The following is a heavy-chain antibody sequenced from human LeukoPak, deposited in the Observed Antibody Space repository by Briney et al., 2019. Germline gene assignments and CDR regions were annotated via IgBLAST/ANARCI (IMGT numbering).Heavy chain of an antibody. D-gene: IGHD3-10*01. Sequence: GGSLRLSCAASGFTFSSYSMNWVRQAPGKGLEWVSSISSSSSYIYYADSVKGRFTISRDNAKNSLYLQMNSLRAEDTAVYYCARPSPYYYGPGSYYEGPFDYWGQGTLVTVSS. CDR1: GFTFSSYS. CDR2: ISSSSSYI. CDR3: ARPSPYYYGPGSYYEGPFDY. J-gene: IGHJ4*02. V-gene: IGHV3-21*01.